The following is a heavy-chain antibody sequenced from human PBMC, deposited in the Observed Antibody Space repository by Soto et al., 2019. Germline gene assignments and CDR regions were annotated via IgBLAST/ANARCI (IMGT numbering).Heavy chain of an antibody. CDR3: ARGGYYYDSSGFYGMDV. D-gene: IGHD3-22*01. J-gene: IGHJ6*02. V-gene: IGHV1-69*13. CDR2: IIPIFGTA. CDR1: GGTFSSYA. Sequence: ASVKVSCKASGGTFSSYAISWVRQAPGQGLEWMGGIIPIFGTANYAQKFQGRVTITADESTSTAYMELSSLRSEDTAVYYCARGGYYYDSSGFYGMDVWGQGTTVTVSS.